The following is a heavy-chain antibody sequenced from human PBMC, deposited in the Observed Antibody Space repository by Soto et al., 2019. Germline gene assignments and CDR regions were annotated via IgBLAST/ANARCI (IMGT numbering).Heavy chain of an antibody. D-gene: IGHD3-10*01. Sequence: SETLSLTCTVSGGSISSSSYYWGWIRQPPGKGLEWIGSIYYSGSTYYSPSLKSRVTISVDTSKNQFSLKLSSVTAADTAVYYCARPGFGESYYYGMDVWGQGTTVTVSS. CDR2: IYYSGST. CDR1: GGSISSSSYY. J-gene: IGHJ6*02. V-gene: IGHV4-39*01. CDR3: ARPGFGESYYYGMDV.